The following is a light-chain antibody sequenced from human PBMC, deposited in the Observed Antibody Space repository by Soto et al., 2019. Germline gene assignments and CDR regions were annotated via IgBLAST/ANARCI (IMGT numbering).Light chain of an antibody. CDR2: GNS. V-gene: IGLV1-40*01. Sequence: QSVLTQPPSVSGAPGQRVTISGTGSSSNIGAGYDVHWYQQLPGTAPKLLIYGNSTRPSGVPDRFSGSKSGTSASLAITGLQAEDEADYDCQSYDSSLSGVVFGGGTKLTVL. J-gene: IGLJ2*01. CDR1: SSNIGAGYD. CDR3: QSYDSSLSGVV.